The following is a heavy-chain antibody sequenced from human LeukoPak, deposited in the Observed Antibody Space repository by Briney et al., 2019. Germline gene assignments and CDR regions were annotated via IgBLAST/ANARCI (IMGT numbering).Heavy chain of an antibody. J-gene: IGHJ4*02. V-gene: IGHV3-23*01. CDR2: ISGRADGT. D-gene: IGHD4-17*01. CDR1: GXPFNSHA. CDR3: AKHQDYGAFDY. Sequence: GGSLRLSFSASGXPFNSHAMSWVRQAPGKGLEWVSAISGRADGTYYADSVRGRVTISRDNSTNTVDLQMNSLRAEDTAVFYCAKHQDYGAFDYWGQGTLVTVSA.